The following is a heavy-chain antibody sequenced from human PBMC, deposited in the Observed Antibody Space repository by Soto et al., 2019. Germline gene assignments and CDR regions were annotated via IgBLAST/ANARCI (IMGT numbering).Heavy chain of an antibody. D-gene: IGHD2-15*01. J-gene: IGHJ6*02. CDR2: INPSGGST. CDR3: AALPHSSPVVTKSDGMDV. V-gene: IGHV1-46*01. CDR1: GYTFTSYF. Sequence: QVQLVQSGAEVKKPGASVKVSCKASGYTFTSYFMHWVRQAPGQGLEWMGIINPSGGSTSYAQKFKGRVTLTRDTPTSTVYREVSRLRSENTAVYYCAALPHSSPVVTKSDGMDVWGQGTTVTVSS.